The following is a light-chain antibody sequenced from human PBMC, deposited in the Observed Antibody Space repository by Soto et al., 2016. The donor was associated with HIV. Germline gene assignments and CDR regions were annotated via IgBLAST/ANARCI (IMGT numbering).Light chain of an antibody. V-gene: IGKV1-39*01. CDR3: QRSYTIPFA. CDR1: QSITNY. J-gene: IGKJ4*01. CDR2: DAS. Sequence: DIQMTQSPSSLSASVGDKVTITCRASQSITNYLNWYQQRAGKAPKLLIHDASSLQSGVPSRFSGSGSGTDFTLTISSLQPEDFGTYYCQRSYTIPFAFGGGTKVEIK.